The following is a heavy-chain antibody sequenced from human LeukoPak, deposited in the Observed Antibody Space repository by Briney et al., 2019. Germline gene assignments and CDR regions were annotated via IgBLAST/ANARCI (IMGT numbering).Heavy chain of an antibody. J-gene: IGHJ4*02. CDR1: GFTFSSYG. Sequence: GGTLRLSCAASGFTFSSYGMSWVRQAPGKGLEWVSAISGSGGSTYYADSVKGRFTISRDNSKNTLYLQINSLRAEDTAVYYCARGGSYGGYHSYWGQGTLVTVSS. V-gene: IGHV3-23*01. D-gene: IGHD4-23*01. CDR3: ARGGSYGGYHSY. CDR2: ISGSGGST.